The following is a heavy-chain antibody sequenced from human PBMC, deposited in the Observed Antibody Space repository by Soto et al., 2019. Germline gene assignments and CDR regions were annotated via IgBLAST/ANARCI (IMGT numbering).Heavy chain of an antibody. V-gene: IGHV1-2*02. CDR3: ARDGVRYYDSSGNLDY. Sequence: GASVKVSCKASGYTFTGYYMHWVRQAPGQGLEWMGWINPNSGGTNYAQKFQGRVTITADESTSTAYMELSSLRSEDTAVYYCARDGVRYYDSSGNLDYWGQGTLVTVSS. D-gene: IGHD3-22*01. CDR2: INPNSGGT. J-gene: IGHJ4*02. CDR1: GYTFTGYY.